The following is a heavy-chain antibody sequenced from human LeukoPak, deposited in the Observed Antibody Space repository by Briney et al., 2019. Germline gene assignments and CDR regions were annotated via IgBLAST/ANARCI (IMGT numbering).Heavy chain of an antibody. D-gene: IGHD3-22*01. CDR1: GFTFNTYT. Sequence: GGSLRLSCAASGFTFNTYTMYWVRQAPGKGLEWVSAISGSGGSTYYADSVKGRFTISRDNSKNTLYLQMNSLRAEDTAVYYCAKDADYYDSSGYSYYFDYWGQGTLVTVSS. CDR3: AKDADYYDSSGYSYYFDY. J-gene: IGHJ4*02. V-gene: IGHV3-23*01. CDR2: ISGSGGST.